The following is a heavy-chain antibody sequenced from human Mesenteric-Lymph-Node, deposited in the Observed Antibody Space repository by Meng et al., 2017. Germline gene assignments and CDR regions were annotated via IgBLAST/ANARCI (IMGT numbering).Heavy chain of an antibody. D-gene: IGHD1-26*01. J-gene: IGHJ4*02. Sequence: HSGPGLLKPLQTLLLPSSISGDSVSSNIAAWYWLRQSPSRGLEWLGRTFYRSKWSNEYAVSVKSRITITPDTSKNQFFLQLNSVTPEDTAVYYCARGYGPIHSEYNFDYWGQGTLVTVSS. CDR3: ARGYGPIHSEYNFDY. CDR2: TFYRSKWSN. CDR1: GDSVSSNIAA. V-gene: IGHV6-1*01.